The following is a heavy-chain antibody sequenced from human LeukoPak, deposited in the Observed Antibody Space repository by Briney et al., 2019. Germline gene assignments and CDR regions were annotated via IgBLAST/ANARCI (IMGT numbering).Heavy chain of an antibody. CDR2: ISAYNGNT. J-gene: IGHJ5*02. Sequence: ASVKVSCKASGYTFTGYYMHWVRQAPGQGLERMGWISAYNGNTNYAQKLQGRVTMTTDTSTSTAYMELRSLRSDDTAVYYCARTRNWFDPWGQGTLVTVSS. CDR1: GYTFTGYY. V-gene: IGHV1-18*04. CDR3: ARTRNWFDP.